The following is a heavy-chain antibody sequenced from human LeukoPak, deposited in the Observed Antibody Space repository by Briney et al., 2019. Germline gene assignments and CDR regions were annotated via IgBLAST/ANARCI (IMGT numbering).Heavy chain of an antibody. D-gene: IGHD4-17*01. CDR3: AKSERKLYGDYGYYYYYYMDV. CDR2: ISGDGGST. J-gene: IGHJ6*03. CDR1: GFTFDDYA. V-gene: IGHV3-43*02. Sequence: GGSLRLSCAASGFTFDDYAMHWVRQAPGKGLEWVSLISGDGGSTYYADSVKGRFTISRDNSKNSLYLQMNGLRTEDTALYYCAKSERKLYGDYGYYYYYYMDVWGKGTTVTVSS.